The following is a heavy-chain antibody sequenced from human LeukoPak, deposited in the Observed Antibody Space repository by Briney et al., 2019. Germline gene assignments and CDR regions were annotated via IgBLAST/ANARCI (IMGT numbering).Heavy chain of an antibody. CDR2: IYYTGST. D-gene: IGHD2-2*01. V-gene: IGHV4-59*01. CDR3: TRVVVHGHSDY. CDR1: GGSISGYY. Sequence: PSETLSLTCTVSGGSISGYYWSWIRQPPGKGLDWIGYIYYTGSTRYNPSLKSRVTISVDTSKNQFSLQLSSVTAADTAVYYCTRVVVHGHSDYWGQGTLVTVSS. J-gene: IGHJ4*02.